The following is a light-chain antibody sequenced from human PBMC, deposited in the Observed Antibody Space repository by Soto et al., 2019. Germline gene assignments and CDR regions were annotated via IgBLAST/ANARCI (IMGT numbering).Light chain of an antibody. CDR2: GAS. CDR1: QSVSSN. CDR3: QQYNNWPPLT. V-gene: IGKV3-15*01. J-gene: IGKJ4*01. Sequence: EIVMTQSPATLAVSPGERATLSCRASQSVSSNLAGYQQKPGQAPRLLIYGASTRATGIPARFSGRGSGTEFTLTISSLQSEDFAVYYCQQYNNWPPLTFGGGTKVEIK.